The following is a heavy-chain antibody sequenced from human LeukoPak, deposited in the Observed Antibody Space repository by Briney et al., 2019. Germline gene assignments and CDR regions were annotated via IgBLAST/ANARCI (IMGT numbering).Heavy chain of an antibody. CDR3: ARGGYCSSTSCLFFDY. J-gene: IGHJ4*02. D-gene: IGHD2-2*01. CDR1: GFTFSSYS. Sequence: GGSLRLSCAASGFTFSSYSMNWVRRAPGKGLEWVSSISSSSSYIYYADSVKGRFTISRDNAKNSLYLQMNSLRAEDTAVYYCARGGYCSSTSCLFFDYWGQGTLVTVSS. V-gene: IGHV3-21*01. CDR2: ISSSSSYI.